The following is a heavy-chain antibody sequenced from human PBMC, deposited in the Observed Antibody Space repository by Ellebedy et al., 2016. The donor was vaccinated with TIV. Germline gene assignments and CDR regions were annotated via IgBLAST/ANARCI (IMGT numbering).Heavy chain of an antibody. Sequence: GESLKISXAASGFTFSSYAMHWVRQAPGKGLEWVAVISYDGSNKYYADSVKGRFTISRDNSKNTLYLQMNSLRAEDTAVYYCARDSIVVVPASYWGHYYYGMDVWGQGTTVTVSS. V-gene: IGHV3-30*04. J-gene: IGHJ6*02. CDR1: GFTFSSYA. CDR2: ISYDGSNK. CDR3: ARDSIVVVPASYWGHYYYGMDV. D-gene: IGHD2-2*01.